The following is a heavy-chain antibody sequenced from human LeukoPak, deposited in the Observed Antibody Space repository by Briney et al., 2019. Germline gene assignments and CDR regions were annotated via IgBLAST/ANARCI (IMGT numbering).Heavy chain of an antibody. V-gene: IGHV3-15*01. J-gene: IGHJ4*02. Sequence: PGGSLRLSCAASGFTFCNAWMSWVRQAPGKGLEWVGRIKSKTDGGTTDYAAPVKGRFTISRDDSKNTLYLQMNSLKTEDTAVYYCTALPHYYDSSGYYWGQGTLVTVSS. CDR2: IKSKTDGGTT. CDR3: TALPHYYDSSGYY. D-gene: IGHD3-22*01. CDR1: GFTFCNAW.